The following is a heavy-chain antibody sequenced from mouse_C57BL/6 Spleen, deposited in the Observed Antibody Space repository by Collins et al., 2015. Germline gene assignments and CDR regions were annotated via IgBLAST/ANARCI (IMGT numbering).Heavy chain of an antibody. CDR2: INPNNGDA. Sequence: SRGKTLEWIGNINPNNGDAAYNQKFKGKATLTVDKSSGTAYLELRSLTSDDSAVYYCASPYYGSSHGFGHWGQGTTVTVSS. J-gene: IGHJ2*01. D-gene: IGHD1-1*01. CDR3: ASPYYGSSHGFGH. V-gene: IGHV1-26*01.